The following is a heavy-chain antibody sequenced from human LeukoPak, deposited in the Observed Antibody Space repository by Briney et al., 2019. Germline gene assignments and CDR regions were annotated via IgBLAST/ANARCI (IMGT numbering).Heavy chain of an antibody. CDR1: GFTFSSYS. D-gene: IGHD1-26*01. J-gene: IGHJ3*02. CDR2: IYHSGST. V-gene: IGHV4-38-2*01. Sequence: GSLRLSCAASGFTFSSYSMNWVRQPPGKGLEWIGSIYHSGSTYYNPSLKSRVTISVDTSKNQFSLKLSSVTAADTAVYYCARGAGRSCDIWGQGTMVTVSS. CDR3: ARGAGRSCDI.